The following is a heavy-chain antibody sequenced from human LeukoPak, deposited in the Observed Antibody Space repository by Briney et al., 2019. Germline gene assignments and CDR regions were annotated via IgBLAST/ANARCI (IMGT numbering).Heavy chain of an antibody. CDR1: GFSFSTYW. V-gene: IGHV3-7*01. CDR2: INQDASVR. Sequence: GGSLRLSCAASGFSFSTYWMSWVRQTPEKGLEFVANINQDASVRNYMDSLKGRCTISRDNAKKSVYLEINSLRADDTAVYYCARDPGSSSFDLWGQGALDTVSS. J-gene: IGHJ4*02. CDR3: ARDPGSSSFDL. D-gene: IGHD6-13*01.